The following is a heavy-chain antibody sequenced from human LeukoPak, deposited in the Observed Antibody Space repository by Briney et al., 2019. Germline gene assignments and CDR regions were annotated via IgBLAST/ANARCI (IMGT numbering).Heavy chain of an antibody. D-gene: IGHD3-10*01. CDR1: GFTFSSYA. CDR3: ASPLLTRGAVDY. J-gene: IGHJ4*02. V-gene: IGHV3-23*01. Sequence: GGSLRLSCAASGFTFSSYAMSWVRQAPGKGLEWVSAISGSGGSTYYADSVKGRFTISRDNAKNSLYLQMNSLRAEDTAVYYCASPLLTRGAVDYWGQGTLDTVSS. CDR2: ISGSGGST.